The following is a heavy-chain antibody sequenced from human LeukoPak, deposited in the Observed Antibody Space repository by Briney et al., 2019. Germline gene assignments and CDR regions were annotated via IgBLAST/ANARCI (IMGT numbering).Heavy chain of an antibody. CDR1: GGTFSSYA. CDR2: IIPILGIA. V-gene: IGHV1-69*04. J-gene: IGHJ6*02. D-gene: IGHD5-12*01. CDR3: ARDGSGYPNYYYYYGMDV. Sequence: GASVKVSCKASGGTFSSYAISWVRQALGQGLEWMGRIIPILGIANYAQKFQGRATITADKSTSTAYMELSSLRSEDTAVYYCARDGSGYPNYYYYYGMDVWGQGTTVTVSS.